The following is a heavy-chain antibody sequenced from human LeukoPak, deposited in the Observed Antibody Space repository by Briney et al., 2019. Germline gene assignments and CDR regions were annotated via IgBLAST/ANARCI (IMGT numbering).Heavy chain of an antibody. V-gene: IGHV3-53*01. D-gene: IGHD3-22*01. Sequence: GGSLRLSCAASGFTVSSNYMSWVRQAPGKGLEWVSVIYSGGSTYFADSVKGRFTISRDNSKNTVYLQMSSLRAEDTAVYYCARVKYSDSSGYYYGAFDIWGQGTMVTVSS. J-gene: IGHJ3*02. CDR1: GFTVSSNY. CDR2: IYSGGST. CDR3: ARVKYSDSSGYYYGAFDI.